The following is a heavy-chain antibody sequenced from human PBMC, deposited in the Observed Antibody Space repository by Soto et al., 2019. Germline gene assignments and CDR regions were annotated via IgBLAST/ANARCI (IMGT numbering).Heavy chain of an antibody. J-gene: IGHJ5*02. CDR3: ARDMYSSDYFVKWFEP. Sequence: QVRLVESGGGVAKPGRSLRLSCTASESSFSSYAMYWFRQPQGKGLKWVAVISHDGINKHYADSVKGRVTVSRDNSNHSLDLQLNSLRGEDTAMYYCARDMYSSDYFVKWFEPWGQGTLVTVSS. CDR1: ESSFSSYA. CDR2: ISHDGINK. D-gene: IGHD6-19*01. V-gene: IGHV3-30-3*01.